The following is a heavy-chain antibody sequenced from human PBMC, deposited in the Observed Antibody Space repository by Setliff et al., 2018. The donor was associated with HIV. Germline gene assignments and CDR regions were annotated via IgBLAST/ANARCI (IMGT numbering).Heavy chain of an antibody. V-gene: IGHV1-2*02. CDR2: INPHTGVT. CDR3: ARDVRDGFEEWFSTLDDGMDV. D-gene: IGHD3-3*01. CDR1: GYVFIRYY. Sequence: ASVKVSCKTSGYVFIRYYIFWVRQAPGQGLEWMGNINPHTGVTRYAEKFQGRVTMTRDTSISTIYMELSRLRSDDTAVYYCARDVRDGFEEWFSTLDDGMDVWGQGTTVTVS. J-gene: IGHJ6*02.